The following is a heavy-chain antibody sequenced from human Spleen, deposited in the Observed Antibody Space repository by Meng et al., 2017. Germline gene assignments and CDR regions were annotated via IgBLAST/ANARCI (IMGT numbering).Heavy chain of an antibody. D-gene: IGHD4-11*01. J-gene: IGHJ4*02. CDR3: ARGPTTMAHDFDY. CDR1: GGSFSDYY. CDR2: INHSGST. V-gene: IGHV4-34*01. Sequence: HVQQQRWCAGLLKPSDTLSPTCVVSGGSFSDYYWSWIRQPPGKGLEWIGEINHSGSTNYNPSLESRATISVNTSQNNLSLKLSSVTAADSAVYYCARGPTTMAHDFDYWGQGTLVTVSS.